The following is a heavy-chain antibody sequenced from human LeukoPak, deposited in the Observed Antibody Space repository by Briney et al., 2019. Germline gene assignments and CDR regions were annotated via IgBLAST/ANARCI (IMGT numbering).Heavy chain of an antibody. D-gene: IGHD3-22*01. Sequence: GGSLRLSCAASGFTFKTYSMHWVRQAPGKGLEWISYISSSSTTIFYADSVNGRFTISRDNSKNTLYLQMNSLRAEDTAVYYCAKSSGYYPRRGYFDYWGQGTLVTVSS. V-gene: IGHV3-48*01. CDR2: ISSSSTTI. CDR3: AKSSGYYPRRGYFDY. J-gene: IGHJ4*02. CDR1: GFTFKTYS.